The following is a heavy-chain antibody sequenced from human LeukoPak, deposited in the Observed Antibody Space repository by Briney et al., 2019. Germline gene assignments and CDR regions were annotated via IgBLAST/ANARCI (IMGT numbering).Heavy chain of an antibody. CDR1: GFTFSSYA. D-gene: IGHD6-13*01. CDR3: AKMDGVDSSGWYSASDY. CDR2: ISGSGGST. V-gene: IGHV3-23*01. J-gene: IGHJ4*02. Sequence: GGSLRLSCAASGFTFSSYAMSWVRQAPGKGLEWVSAISGSGGSTYYADSVKGRFTISRDNSKNTLYLQMNSLRAEDTAVYYCAKMDGVDSSGWYSASDYWGQGTLVTVSS.